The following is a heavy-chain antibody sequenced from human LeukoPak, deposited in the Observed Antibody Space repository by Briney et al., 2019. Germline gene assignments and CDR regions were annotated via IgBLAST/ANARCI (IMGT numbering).Heavy chain of an antibody. CDR1: GYSISSGYY. Sequence: SETLSLTCAVIGYSISSGYYWGWIRQPPGKGLEWIGSIYHSGSTYYNPSLKSRVTISVDTSKNQFSLKLSSVTAADTAVYYCARGTQNRWFGELLYDYWGQGTLVTVSS. D-gene: IGHD3-10*01. CDR3: ARGTQNRWFGELLYDY. J-gene: IGHJ4*02. CDR2: IYHSGST. V-gene: IGHV4-38-2*01.